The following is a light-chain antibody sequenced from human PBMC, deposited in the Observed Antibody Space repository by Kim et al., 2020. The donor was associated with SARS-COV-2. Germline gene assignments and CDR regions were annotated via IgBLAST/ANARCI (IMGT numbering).Light chain of an antibody. J-gene: IGKJ4*01. Sequence: VSLGERATLSCRASQSVSSYLAWYQQRPGKAPRLLIYDTSNRATGIPARFSGSGSGTDFTLIISSLEPEDFAVYSCQQRSHWPPTFGGGTKVDIK. CDR2: DTS. V-gene: IGKV3-11*01. CDR1: QSVSSY. CDR3: QQRSHWPPT.